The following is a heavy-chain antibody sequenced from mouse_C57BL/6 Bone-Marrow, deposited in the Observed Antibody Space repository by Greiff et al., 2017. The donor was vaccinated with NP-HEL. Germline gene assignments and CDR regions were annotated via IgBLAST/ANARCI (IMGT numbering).Heavy chain of an antibody. Sequence: VQLQQSGAELVKPGASVKISCKASGYAFSSYWMNWVKQRPGKGLEWIGRIYPGDGDTNYNGKFKGKATLTADKSSSTAYMQLSSRTSEDSAVYFCARSWWLLSDYWGQGTTLTVSS. CDR2: IYPGDGDT. D-gene: IGHD2-3*01. J-gene: IGHJ2*01. CDR3: ARSWWLLSDY. CDR1: GYAFSSYW. V-gene: IGHV1-80*01.